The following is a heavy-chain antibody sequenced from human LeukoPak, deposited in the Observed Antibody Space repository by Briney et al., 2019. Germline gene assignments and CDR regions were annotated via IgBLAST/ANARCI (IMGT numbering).Heavy chain of an antibody. V-gene: IGHV5-10-1*01. Sequence: GESLKISCKGSGYSFTSYWISWVRQMPGKGVEWMGRIDPSDSYTNYSPSFQGHVTISADKSISTAYLQWSSLKASDTAMYYCAISYYTITDYWGQGTLVTVSS. D-gene: IGHD5-24*01. CDR2: IDPSDSYT. CDR3: AISYYTITDY. J-gene: IGHJ4*02. CDR1: GYSFTSYW.